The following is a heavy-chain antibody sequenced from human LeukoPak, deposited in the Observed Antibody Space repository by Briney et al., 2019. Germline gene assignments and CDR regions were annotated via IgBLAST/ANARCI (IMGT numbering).Heavy chain of an antibody. J-gene: IGHJ4*02. D-gene: IGHD6-19*01. CDR3: ARDAVDIAVAGTFDY. V-gene: IGHV1-2*02. Sequence: GSVKVSCKASGYTFTGYYMHWVRQAPGQGLEWMGWINPNSGGTNYAQKFQGRATMTRDTSISTAYMELSRLRSDDTAVYYCARDAVDIAVAGTFDYWGQGTLVTVSS. CDR2: INPNSGGT. CDR1: GYTFTGYY.